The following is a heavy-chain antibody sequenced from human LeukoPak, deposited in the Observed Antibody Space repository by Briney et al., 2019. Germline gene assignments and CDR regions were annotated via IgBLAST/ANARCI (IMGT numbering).Heavy chain of an antibody. CDR1: GASISSSY. CDR2: IYTSGST. J-gene: IGHJ4*02. D-gene: IGHD3-10*01. CDR3: ARVGRTGSGSYYSYFDY. Sequence: ASQTLSLTCTVAGASISSSYWSWIRPPARKGMEWIGRIYTSGSTNNNPSLKSRVTMSVDTSKNQFSLKLSSVTAADTAVYYCARVGRTGSGSYYSYFDYWGQGTLVTVSS. V-gene: IGHV4-4*07.